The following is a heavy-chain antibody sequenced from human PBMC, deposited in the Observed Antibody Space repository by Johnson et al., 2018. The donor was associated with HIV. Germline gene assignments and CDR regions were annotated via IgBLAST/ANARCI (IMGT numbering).Heavy chain of an antibody. CDR1: GFTFSDYY. D-gene: IGHD3-10*01. J-gene: IGHJ3*02. CDR2: SSSSGSTI. V-gene: IGHV3-11*04. Sequence: QMQLVESGGGLVKPGGSLRLSCAASGFTFSDYYMSWIRQAPGKGLEWVSYSSSSGSTIYYADSVQGRFTISRDNSKNTLYMQMNSLRADDTAGYYCARIGLPYYYGAGSYSHDAFDIWGQGTMVTVSS. CDR3: ARIGLPYYYGAGSYSHDAFDI.